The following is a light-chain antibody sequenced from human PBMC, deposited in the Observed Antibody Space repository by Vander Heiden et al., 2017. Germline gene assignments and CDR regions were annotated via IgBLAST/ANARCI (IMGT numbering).Light chain of an antibody. CDR1: QSVSSY. CDR2: DAS. Sequence: EIVLTQSPATLSLSPGERATPLRRASQSVSSYLAWYQQKPGQAPRLLIYDASNRATGIPARFSGSGSGTDFTLTISSLEPEDFAVYYCQHRSYSPVFTFGHGTKVDIK. V-gene: IGKV3-11*01. J-gene: IGKJ3*01. CDR3: QHRSYSPVFT.